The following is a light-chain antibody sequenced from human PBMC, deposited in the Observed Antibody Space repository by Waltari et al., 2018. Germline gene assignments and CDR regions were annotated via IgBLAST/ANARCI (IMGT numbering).Light chain of an antibody. V-gene: IGKV1-33*01. J-gene: IGKJ4*01. CDR1: PGITND. Sequence: DIQMTQSPSSLSASVGDRVAIPCQASPGITNDLNWYQQKPGKAPKLLIYDSSNLETGVPSRFSGSGSGTDFTFTISSLQPEDIATYFCQQHDNLPLTFGGGTKVQIK. CDR2: DSS. CDR3: QQHDNLPLT.